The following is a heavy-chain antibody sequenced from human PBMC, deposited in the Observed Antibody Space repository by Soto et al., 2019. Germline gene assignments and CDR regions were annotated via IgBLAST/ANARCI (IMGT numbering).Heavy chain of an antibody. CDR1: GDSIRSYY. CDR2: IYYSGST. Sequence: QVQLQESGPGLVKPSETLSLTCTVSGDSIRSYYWSWIRQPPGKGVEWIGYIYYSGSTNYTPYLRSRVTVSGDTSKNQFSLKLSSVTAADTAVYYCARLSRITFGGIRKDAFDVWGQGTMVTVSS. J-gene: IGHJ3*01. CDR3: ARLSRITFGGIRKDAFDV. V-gene: IGHV4-59*08. D-gene: IGHD3-16*01.